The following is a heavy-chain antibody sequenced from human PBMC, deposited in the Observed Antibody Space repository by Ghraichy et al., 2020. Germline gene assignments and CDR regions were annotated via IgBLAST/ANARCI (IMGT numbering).Heavy chain of an antibody. Sequence: GGSLRLSCAASGFTFSSYWMHWVRQAPGKGLVWVSRVNNDGTSANYADSVKDRFTISRDNAKNTLYLQMNSLGAEDTAVYYCARDLDYYDINDPRGDWGQGTLVTVSS. CDR1: GFTFSSYW. V-gene: IGHV3-74*01. CDR3: ARDLDYYDINDPRGD. D-gene: IGHD3-22*01. CDR2: VNNDGTSA. J-gene: IGHJ4*02.